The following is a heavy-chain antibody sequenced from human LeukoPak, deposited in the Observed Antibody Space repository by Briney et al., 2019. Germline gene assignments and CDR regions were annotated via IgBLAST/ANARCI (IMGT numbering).Heavy chain of an antibody. CDR2: IYTSGST. J-gene: IGHJ4*02. CDR3: ARHRYLAIAVAGSYYFDY. D-gene: IGHD6-19*01. Sequence: SETLSLTCTVSGGSISSYYWSWIRQPAGKGLEWIGRIYTSGSTIYNPSLKSRVTMSVDTSKNQFPLKLSSVTAADTAVYYCARHRYLAIAVAGSYYFDYWGQGTLVTVSS. CDR1: GGSISSYY. V-gene: IGHV4-4*07.